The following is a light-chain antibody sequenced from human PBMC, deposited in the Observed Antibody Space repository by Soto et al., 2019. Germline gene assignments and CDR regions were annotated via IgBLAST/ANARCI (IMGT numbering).Light chain of an antibody. CDR2: RAF. CDR3: QQYGSSIT. Sequence: DIVLTQSPDTLSLSPGERATLSCRASQSIDNTYLAWYQQKAGRAPRRLIYRAFSRATGIPDRFSASASGTDFSLTISRLEPEDFAVYYCQQYGSSITFGPGTKVDIK. CDR1: QSIDNTY. J-gene: IGKJ3*01. V-gene: IGKV3-20*01.